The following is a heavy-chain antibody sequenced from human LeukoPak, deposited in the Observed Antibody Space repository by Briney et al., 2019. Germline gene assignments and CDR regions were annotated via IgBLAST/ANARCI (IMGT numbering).Heavy chain of an antibody. CDR1: GYTFTGYY. Sequence: GASVKVSCKASGYTFTGYYMHWVRQAPGQGLEWMGWINPNSGGTNYAQKFQGRVTMTRDTSISTAYMELSRLRSDDTAVYYCAREDGDSSSRGTWGFDPWGQGTLVTVSS. D-gene: IGHD6-13*01. J-gene: IGHJ5*02. V-gene: IGHV1-2*02. CDR3: AREDGDSSSRGTWGFDP. CDR2: INPNSGGT.